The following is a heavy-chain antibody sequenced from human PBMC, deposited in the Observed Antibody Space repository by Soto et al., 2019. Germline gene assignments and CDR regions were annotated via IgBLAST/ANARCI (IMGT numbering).Heavy chain of an antibody. CDR2: VKQDGSDR. V-gene: IGHV3-7*03. J-gene: IGHJ4*02. CDR3: ARDRCSSTSCFFDY. Sequence: GESLKISCAASGFTFSSYWMGWVRQAPGKGLEWVANVKQDGSDRYYVDSVKGRFTISRDNTKNSLYLQMNSLRGEDTAVYFCARDRCSSTSCFFDYWGQGSLVTVSS. D-gene: IGHD2-2*01. CDR1: GFTFSSYW.